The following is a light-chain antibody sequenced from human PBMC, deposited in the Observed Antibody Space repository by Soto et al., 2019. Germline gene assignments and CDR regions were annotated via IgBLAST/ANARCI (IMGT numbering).Light chain of an antibody. CDR3: QVWDDNSARHV. Sequence: SYEPTQTSSVSVAPGQTARISCGGNNIGGKSVHWYQQKPGQAPVVVVYDDSDRPSGIPERFSGSNSGNTATLTISRVEAGDEADYHCQVWDDNSARHVFGTGTKVTVL. J-gene: IGLJ1*01. V-gene: IGLV3-21*02. CDR2: DDS. CDR1: NIGGKS.